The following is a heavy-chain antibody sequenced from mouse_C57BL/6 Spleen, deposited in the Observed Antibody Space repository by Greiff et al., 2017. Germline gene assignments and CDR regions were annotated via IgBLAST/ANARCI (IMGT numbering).Heavy chain of an antibody. D-gene: IGHD2-2*01. Sequence: EVQVVESGGGLVKPGGSLKLSCAASGFTFSDYGMHWVRQAPETGLEWVAYIRSGSSTIYSADTVKGRFTISRDNAKNTLFLQMTSLRSEDTAMYYCAYGYPFDYWGQGTTLTVSS. CDR2: IRSGSSTI. CDR1: GFTFSDYG. J-gene: IGHJ2*01. V-gene: IGHV5-17*01. CDR3: AYGYPFDY.